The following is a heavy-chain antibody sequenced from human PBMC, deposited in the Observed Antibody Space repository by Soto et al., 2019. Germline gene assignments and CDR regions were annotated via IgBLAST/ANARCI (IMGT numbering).Heavy chain of an antibody. D-gene: IGHD3-10*01. J-gene: IGHJ4*02. V-gene: IGHV3-21*01. Sequence: GGSLRLSCAASGFTFSSYSMNWVRQAPGKGLEWVSSISSSSSYIYCADSVKGRFTISRDNAKNSLYLQMNSLRAGDTAVYYCARGYGSGSYQIPYYFDYWGQGTLVTVSS. CDR3: ARGYGSGSYQIPYYFDY. CDR1: GFTFSSYS. CDR2: ISSSSSYI.